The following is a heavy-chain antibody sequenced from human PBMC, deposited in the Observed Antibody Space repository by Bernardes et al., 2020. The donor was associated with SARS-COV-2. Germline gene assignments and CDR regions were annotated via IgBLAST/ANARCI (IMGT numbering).Heavy chain of an antibody. J-gene: IGHJ4*02. CDR2: LNGDGSST. CDR1: GFTFSNYW. V-gene: IGHV3-74*01. Sequence: GGSLRLSCAASGFTFSNYWMHWVRQTPEKGLVWVSRLNGDGSSTNYADSVKGRFSISRDNAKNTVYLQMNSLRVEDTALYYCVRGSGSYYFDVWGQGILVTVSS. D-gene: IGHD1-26*01. CDR3: VRGSGSYYFDV.